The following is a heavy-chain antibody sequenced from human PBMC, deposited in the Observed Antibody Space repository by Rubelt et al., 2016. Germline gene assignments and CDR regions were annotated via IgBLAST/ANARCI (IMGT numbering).Heavy chain of an antibody. Sequence: QVQLVESGGDLVQPGGSLRLSCAASGFTFSRSHVHWLRQAPGKGPEWVAFMSYDGGTAYYADSVKGRFTISRDNSRNTLYLEMNSLRVEETAVYYCARCRRAATGGPEDYWGQGTLVTISS. CDR3: ARCRRAATGGPEDY. J-gene: IGHJ4*02. D-gene: IGHD6-13*01. V-gene: IGHV3-30*04. CDR2: MSYDGGTA. CDR1: GFTFSRSH.